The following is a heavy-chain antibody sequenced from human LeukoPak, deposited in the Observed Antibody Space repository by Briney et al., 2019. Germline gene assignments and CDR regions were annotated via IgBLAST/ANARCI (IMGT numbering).Heavy chain of an antibody. CDR1: GFIFSDHY. J-gene: IGHJ4*02. V-gene: IGHV3-72*01. CDR3: ARGAVAGTNWYFDY. Sequence: GGSLGLSCAASGFIFSDHYMDRVRQAPGRGLEWVARIRNKVRGYTTEYAASVQGRFTISRDDSSNSLYLQMSSLKTEDTAVYFCARGAVAGTNWYFDYWGQGTLVAVSS. CDR2: IRNKVRGYTT. D-gene: IGHD6-19*01.